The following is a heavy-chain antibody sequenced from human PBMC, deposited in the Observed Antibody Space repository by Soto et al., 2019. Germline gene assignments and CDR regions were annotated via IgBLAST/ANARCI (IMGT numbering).Heavy chain of an antibody. CDR3: ARWSYLDY. CDR2: ISGSDGKT. D-gene: IGHD3-3*01. CDR1: GFSFGSYA. J-gene: IGHJ4*02. V-gene: IGHV3-23*01. Sequence: GSLIPSGSASGFSFGSYALSWVRQAPGKGLEWVSTISGSDGKTFYADSVKGRFSISRDTSQSTLYLQMNSLRADDTAMYYCARWSYLDYWGQGTRVTVSS.